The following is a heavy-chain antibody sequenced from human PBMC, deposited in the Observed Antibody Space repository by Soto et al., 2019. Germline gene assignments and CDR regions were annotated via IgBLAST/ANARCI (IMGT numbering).Heavy chain of an antibody. CDR3: VREWRDNYGAFYNRFDP. CDR1: GGSISSGDYY. CDR2: VYYSGST. V-gene: IGHV4-30-4*01. J-gene: IGHJ5*02. Sequence: PSETLSLTCTVSGGSISSGDYYWSWIRQPPGKGLEWIGYVYYSGSTYSNPSLKSRVIISVDTSKNQFSLKLSSVTAADTAVYYCVREWRDNYGAFYNRFDPWGLGILVTVSS. D-gene: IGHD4-17*01.